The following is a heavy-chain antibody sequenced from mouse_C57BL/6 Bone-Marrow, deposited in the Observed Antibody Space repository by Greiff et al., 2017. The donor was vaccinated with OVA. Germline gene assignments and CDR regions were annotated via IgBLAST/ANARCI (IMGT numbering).Heavy chain of an antibody. Sequence: QVQLQQPGAELVKPGASVKLSCKASGYTFTSYWMQWVKQRPGQGLEWIGEIDPSDSYTNYNQKFKGKATLTVDTSSSTAYMQLSSLTSEDSAVYYCARPLTTVVGYYFDYWGQGTTLTVSS. CDR1: GYTFTSYW. J-gene: IGHJ2*01. D-gene: IGHD1-1*01. CDR3: ARPLTTVVGYYFDY. V-gene: IGHV1-50*01. CDR2: IDPSDSYT.